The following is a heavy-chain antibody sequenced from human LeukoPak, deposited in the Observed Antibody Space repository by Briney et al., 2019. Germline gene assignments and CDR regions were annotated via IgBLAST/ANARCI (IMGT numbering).Heavy chain of an antibody. CDR3: ARAAGGYCSGGSCALDY. V-gene: IGHV4-4*02. Sequence: SGTLSLTCAVSGGSISSSNWWSWVRQPPGKGLEWIGEIYHSGSTNYNPSLKSRVTISVDKSKNQFSLKLSSVTAADTAVYYCARAAGGYCSGGSCALDYWGQGTLVTVSS. CDR2: IYHSGST. D-gene: IGHD2-15*01. J-gene: IGHJ4*02. CDR1: GGSISSSNW.